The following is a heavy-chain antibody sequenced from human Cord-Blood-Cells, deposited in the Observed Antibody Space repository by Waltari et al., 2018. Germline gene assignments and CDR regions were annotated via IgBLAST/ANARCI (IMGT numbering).Heavy chain of an antibody. J-gene: IGHJ2*01. Sequence: QVQLQESGPGLVKPSETLSLPCTVSGYSITSGYYWGWIRQPPGKGLEWIGSIYHSGGTYYNPSLKSRVTISVDTSKNQFSLKLSSVTAADTAVYYCARGQQLVDWYFDLWGRGTLVTVSS. CDR2: IYHSGGT. V-gene: IGHV4-38-2*02. CDR3: ARGQQLVDWYFDL. D-gene: IGHD6-13*01. CDR1: GYSITSGYY.